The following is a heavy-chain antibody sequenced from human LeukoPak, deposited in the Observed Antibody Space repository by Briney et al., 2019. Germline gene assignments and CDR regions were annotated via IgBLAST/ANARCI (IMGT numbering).Heavy chain of an antibody. D-gene: IGHD3-22*01. CDR3: ARPHSMIVALGAFDI. Sequence: GGSLRLSCAASGFTFSTHDMQWVRQVRGKGLVWVAFIWDEDSKKWYAVSVKGSFTIYRDTSKNTVYLQMNSLRAEDTAVYYCARPHSMIVALGAFDIWGQGTMVTVSS. J-gene: IGHJ3*02. CDR1: GFTFSTHD. CDR2: IWDEDSKK. V-gene: IGHV3-30*02.